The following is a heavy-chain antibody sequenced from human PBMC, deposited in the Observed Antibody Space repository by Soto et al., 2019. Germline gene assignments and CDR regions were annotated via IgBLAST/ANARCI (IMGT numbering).Heavy chain of an antibody. CDR3: ARQHDYGGTVDY. D-gene: IGHD4-17*01. J-gene: IGHJ4*02. Sequence: EVQLVESGGGLVKPGGSLRLSCAASGFTFSSYSMNWVRQAPRKGLEWVSSISSSSSYIYYADSVKGRFTISRDNAKNSLYLQMNSLSAEDTAVYYCARQHDYGGTVDYWGQGTLVTVSS. CDR2: ISSSSSYI. V-gene: IGHV3-21*01. CDR1: GFTFSSYS.